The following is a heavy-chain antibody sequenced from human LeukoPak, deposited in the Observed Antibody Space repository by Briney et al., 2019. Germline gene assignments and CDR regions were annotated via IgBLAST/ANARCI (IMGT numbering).Heavy chain of an antibody. Sequence: ASVKLSCNASGYTLTSCYMHWVRHGLGQGLERMGIINPSGGSTSYSQKFQGRVTMARDTSTNTVYMELSILSTADTAVYSCARGPVIQLWFRSFNYFDYWGQGNLVIVSS. CDR3: ARGPVIQLWFRSFNYFDY. D-gene: IGHD5-18*01. CDR2: INPSGGST. J-gene: IGHJ4*02. CDR1: GYTLTSCY. V-gene: IGHV1-46*01.